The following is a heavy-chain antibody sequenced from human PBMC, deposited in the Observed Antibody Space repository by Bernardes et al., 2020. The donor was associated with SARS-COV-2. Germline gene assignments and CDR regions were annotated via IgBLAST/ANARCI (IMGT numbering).Heavy chain of an antibody. Sequence: SEPLSLTCTVSGGSINSYFWSWIRQPPGKGLEWLGYIYYSGSTHYNPSLKSRVTISLETSKNQFSLKLSSVTAADTAVYYCARGTSYNSSPLDYWGQGTLVTVSS. D-gene: IGHD6-6*01. CDR3: ARGTSYNSSPLDY. J-gene: IGHJ4*02. CDR1: GGSINSYF. V-gene: IGHV4-59*01. CDR2: IYYSGST.